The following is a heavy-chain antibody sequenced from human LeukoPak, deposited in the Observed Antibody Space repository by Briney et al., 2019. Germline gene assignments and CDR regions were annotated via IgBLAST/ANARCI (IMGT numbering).Heavy chain of an antibody. J-gene: IGHJ6*03. CDR1: GGSFSGYY. D-gene: IGHD1-26*01. CDR3: AREWGFGYYYYMDV. Sequence: SETLSLTCAVYGGSFSGYYWSWIRQPPGKGLEWIGEINHSGSTNYNPSLKSRVTISVDTSKNQFSLKLSSVTAADTAVYYCAREWGFGYYYYMDVWGKGTTVTVSS. V-gene: IGHV4-34*01. CDR2: INHSGST.